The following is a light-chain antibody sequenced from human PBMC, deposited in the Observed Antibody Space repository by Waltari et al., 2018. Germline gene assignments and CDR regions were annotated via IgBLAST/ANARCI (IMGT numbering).Light chain of an antibody. Sequence: QSVLTQPPSVSAAPGQRVTISCSGGSSNIGNNYVSWYRQFPGTAPKLLIYEVKERPSGVPGRFSGSKSGTSATLDITGLQAGDEADYCCGTWDSSLSGAVFGGGTHLTVL. CDR2: EVK. V-gene: IGLV1-51*02. J-gene: IGLJ7*01. CDR3: GTWDSSLSGAV. CDR1: SSNIGNNY.